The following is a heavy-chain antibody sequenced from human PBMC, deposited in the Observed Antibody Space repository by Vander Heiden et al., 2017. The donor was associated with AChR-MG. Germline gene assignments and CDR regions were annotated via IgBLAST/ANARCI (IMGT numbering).Heavy chain of an antibody. CDR3: AIFVPLSGEFDP. V-gene: IGHV3-21*01. CDR2: ISSSSSYI. J-gene: IGHJ5*02. Sequence: EVQLVESGGGLVKPGGSLSLPWAASGFPFSRYSMNWVRQAPGKGLEWVSSISSSSSYIYYADSVKGRFTISRDNAKNSLYLQMNSLRAEDTAVYYCAIFVPLSGEFDPWGQGTLVTVSS. CDR1: GFPFSRYS. D-gene: IGHD3-16*01.